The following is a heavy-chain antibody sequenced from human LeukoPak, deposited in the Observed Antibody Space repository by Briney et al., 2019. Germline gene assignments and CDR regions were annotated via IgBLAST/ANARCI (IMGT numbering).Heavy chain of an antibody. D-gene: IGHD4-23*01. V-gene: IGHV4-28*01. CDR3: ARYRGNSNGGFDP. CDR1: GYSISSTNR. CDR2: IHYSGST. J-gene: IGHJ5*02. Sequence: SDTLSLTCAVSGYSISSTNRWGWIRQPPGKGLEWIGYIHYSGSTYYNPSLKSRVTMSVDTSKNQFSLKLSSVTAVDTAVYYCARYRGNSNGGFDPWGQGTLVTVSS.